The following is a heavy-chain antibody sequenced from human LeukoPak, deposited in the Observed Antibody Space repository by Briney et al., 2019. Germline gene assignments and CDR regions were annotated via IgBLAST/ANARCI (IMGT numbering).Heavy chain of an antibody. CDR1: GYTFTGYY. V-gene: IGHV1-2*06. D-gene: IGHD3-10*01. CDR2: INPNSGGT. CDR3: ARDRDGLLWFGESDY. J-gene: IGHJ4*02. Sequence: GASVKVSCKASGYTFTGYYMHWVRQAPGQGLEWMGRINPNSGGTNYAQKFQGRVTMTGDTSISTAYMELSRLRSDDTAVYYCARDRDGLLWFGESDYWGQGTLVTVSS.